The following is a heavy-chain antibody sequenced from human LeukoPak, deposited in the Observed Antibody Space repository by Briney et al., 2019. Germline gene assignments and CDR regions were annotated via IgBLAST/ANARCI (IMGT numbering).Heavy chain of an antibody. D-gene: IGHD1-26*01. CDR3: ARLFSGTYSDY. Sequence: GGSLRLSCAASGFIFSSYDMNWVRQAPGKGLEWVSFISSSGTNTYYADSVKGRLTISRDNSKNTVFLQMNSLRAEDTAVYYCARLFSGTYSDYWGQGTLVTVSS. CDR1: GFIFSSYD. CDR2: ISSSGTNT. V-gene: IGHV3-23*01. J-gene: IGHJ4*02.